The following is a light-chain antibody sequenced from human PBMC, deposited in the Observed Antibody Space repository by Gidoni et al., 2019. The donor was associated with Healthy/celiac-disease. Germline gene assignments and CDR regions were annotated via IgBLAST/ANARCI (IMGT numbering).Light chain of an antibody. CDR3: QQYGSSPLFT. V-gene: IGKV3-20*01. CDR2: GAS. CDR1: QSISSSY. J-gene: IGKJ3*01. Sequence: EIVLTQSPGPLSLSPGERATLSCRASQSISSSYLAWYQQKPGQAPMLLIYGASSRATGIPDRFSGSGSCTAFSLTIISLEPEDFAVYYCQQYGSSPLFTFGPGTKVDIK.